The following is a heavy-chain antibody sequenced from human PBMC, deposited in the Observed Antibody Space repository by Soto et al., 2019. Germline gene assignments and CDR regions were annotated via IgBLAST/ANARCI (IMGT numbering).Heavy chain of an antibody. CDR2: ISGSGGST. CDR3: AKTLPIVRGVTSYYYYGVDG. D-gene: IGHD3-10*01. J-gene: IGHJ6*02. Sequence: EVQLLESGGGLVQPGGSLRLSCAASGFTFSSYAMTWVRQAPGKGLEWVSGISGSGGSTYYADSVKGRFTISRDNSRNTQYLQMNSPRAEGTAVYYCAKTLPIVRGVTSYYYYGVDGWGQGTTVTVSS. CDR1: GFTFSSYA. V-gene: IGHV3-23*01.